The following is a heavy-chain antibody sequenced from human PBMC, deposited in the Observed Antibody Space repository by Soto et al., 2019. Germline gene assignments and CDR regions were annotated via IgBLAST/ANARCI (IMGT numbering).Heavy chain of an antibody. CDR3: ASSPIATNYGANWFDP. D-gene: IGHD4-17*01. J-gene: IGHJ5*02. V-gene: IGHV4-31*03. CDR2: IYYSGST. CDR1: GGSISSGGYY. Sequence: SETLSLTCTVSGGSISSGGYYWSWIRQHPGKGLEWIGYIYYSGSTYYNPSLKSRVTISVDTSKNQFSLKLSSVTAADTAVYYCASSPIATNYGANWFDPWGQGTLVTVSS.